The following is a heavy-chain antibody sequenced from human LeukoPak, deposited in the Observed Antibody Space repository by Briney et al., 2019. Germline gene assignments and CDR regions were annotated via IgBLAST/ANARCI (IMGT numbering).Heavy chain of an antibody. CDR3: ASAGCSSTSCYEFAAFDI. V-gene: IGHV7-4-1*02. Sequence: GASVKVSCKASGYTFTSYAMNWVRQAPGQGLEWMGWINTNTGNPTYAQGFTGRFVFSLDTSVSTAYLQISSLKAEDTAVYYCASAGCSSTSCYEFAAFDIWGQGTMVTVSS. CDR1: GYTFTSYA. CDR2: INTNTGNP. J-gene: IGHJ3*02. D-gene: IGHD2-2*01.